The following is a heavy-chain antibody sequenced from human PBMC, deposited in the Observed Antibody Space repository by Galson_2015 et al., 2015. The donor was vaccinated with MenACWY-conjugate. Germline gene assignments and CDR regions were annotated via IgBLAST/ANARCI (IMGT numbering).Heavy chain of an antibody. D-gene: IGHD1-26*01. V-gene: IGHV5-51*01. CDR2: ISPGDSNT. J-gene: IGHJ6*02. CDR3: ARHPPGGRGMDV. CDR1: GYIFTTYW. Sequence: QSGAEVKKPGESLKISCKASGYIFTTYWIAWVRQMPGKGLEWMELISPGDSNTRYSPSFQGQVTISADKSISTAYLQWSSLKASDTAMYCRARHPPGGRGMDVWGQGTTVTVSS.